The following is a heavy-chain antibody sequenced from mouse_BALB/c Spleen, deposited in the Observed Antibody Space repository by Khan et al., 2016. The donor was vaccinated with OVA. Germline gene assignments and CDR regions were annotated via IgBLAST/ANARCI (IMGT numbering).Heavy chain of an antibody. Sequence: QIQLVPSGPELKKPGETVKISCKASGYTFTNYGMNWVKQAPGTGLKWMGWIYTYTGEPTYADDFKGRFAFSLESSASTAFLQINNLPNDDTATDVCARGGSRAMDYWGQGTSVTVSS. CDR1: GYTFTNYG. V-gene: IGHV9-3-1*01. CDR2: IYTYTGEP. J-gene: IGHJ4*01. D-gene: IGHD1-1*01. CDR3: ARGGSRAMDY.